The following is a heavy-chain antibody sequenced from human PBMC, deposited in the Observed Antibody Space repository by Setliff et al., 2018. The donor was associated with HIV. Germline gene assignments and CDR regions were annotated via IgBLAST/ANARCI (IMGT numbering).Heavy chain of an antibody. D-gene: IGHD3-16*01. J-gene: IGHJ4*02. CDR1: GGTSSSYV. V-gene: IGHV1-69*10. CDR3: ARSSYYDVSSPFDY. CDR2: AIPMLGIA. Sequence: GASVKVSCKASGGTSSSYVINWVRQAPGQGLEWMGGAIPMLGIANHVHKFQGRVTITADKSTSTAYMELNSLRSEDTAVYYCARSSYYDVSSPFDYWGQGTRVTVSS.